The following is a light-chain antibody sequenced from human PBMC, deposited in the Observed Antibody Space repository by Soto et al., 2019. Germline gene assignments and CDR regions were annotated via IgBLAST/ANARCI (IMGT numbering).Light chain of an antibody. J-gene: IGKJ2*01. CDR2: GSS. CDR3: HHFGSSRHT. V-gene: IGKV3-20*01. CDR1: QSVSGF. Sequence: IVLTQSPVSLSLSPGERATLSCRASQSVSGFLAWFQQKPGQAPRLLIYGSSSRATGIPDRFSGSGSGTDFTLTISRLEPEDFAVYYCHHFGSSRHTFGQGTKVDIK.